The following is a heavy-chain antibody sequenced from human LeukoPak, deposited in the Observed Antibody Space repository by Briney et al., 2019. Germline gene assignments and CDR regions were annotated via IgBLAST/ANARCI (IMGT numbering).Heavy chain of an antibody. D-gene: IGHD6-19*01. CDR3: ASITGYSSGWYELGDFDY. CDR2: INPNSGGT. J-gene: IGHJ4*02. Sequence: ASVKVSCKASGYTFTSYGISWVRQAPGQGLEWMGWINPNSGGTNYAQKFQGRVTMTRDTSISTAYMELSRLRSDDTAVYYCASITGYSSGWYELGDFDYWGQGTLVTVSS. CDR1: GYTFTSYG. V-gene: IGHV1-2*02.